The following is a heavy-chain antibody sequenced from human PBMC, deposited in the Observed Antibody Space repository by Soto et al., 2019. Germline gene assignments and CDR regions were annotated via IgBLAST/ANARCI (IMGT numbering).Heavy chain of an antibody. CDR2: INTAKDNT. V-gene: IGHV1-3*04. J-gene: IGHJ4*02. Sequence: QVQLVQSGAEVKRPGASVKVSCKASGYTFTSYAMHWVRQAPGQRLEWMGWINTAKDNTKYSQNFQGRVTITRDTSANIVYMEVSSLTSEDSAVYYCARGSSWSYFDYWGQGTLVTVSS. CDR3: ARGSSWSYFDY. D-gene: IGHD6-13*01. CDR1: GYTFTSYA.